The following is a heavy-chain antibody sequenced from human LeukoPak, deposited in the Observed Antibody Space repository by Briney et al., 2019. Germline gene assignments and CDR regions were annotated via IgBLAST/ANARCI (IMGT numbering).Heavy chain of an antibody. Sequence: ASVTVSCKASGYTFTDYYMHWVRQAPGQGLEWMGWINPNSGGTNYAQKFQGRLTMTRDTSISTAYMELSSLRSDDTAVYYCARPKEAATTFRAFDIWGQGTMVTVSS. CDR1: GYTFTDYY. J-gene: IGHJ3*02. CDR2: INPNSGGT. D-gene: IGHD2-15*01. CDR3: ARPKEAATTFRAFDI. V-gene: IGHV1-2*02.